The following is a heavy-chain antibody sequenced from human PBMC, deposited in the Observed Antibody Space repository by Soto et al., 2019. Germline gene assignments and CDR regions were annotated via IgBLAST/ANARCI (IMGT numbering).Heavy chain of an antibody. CDR2: ISYDGSNK. CDR1: GFTFSSYG. CDR3: PKVAGAWIVEWLMTSHYYGMDV. Sequence: GGSLRLSCAASGFTFSSYGMHWVRQAPGKGLEWVAVISYDGSNKYYADSVKGRFTISRDNSKNTLYLQMNSLRAEDTAVYYSPKVAGAWIVEWLMTSHYYGMDVWGQGTTVIVSS. D-gene: IGHD3-3*01. V-gene: IGHV3-30*18. J-gene: IGHJ6*02.